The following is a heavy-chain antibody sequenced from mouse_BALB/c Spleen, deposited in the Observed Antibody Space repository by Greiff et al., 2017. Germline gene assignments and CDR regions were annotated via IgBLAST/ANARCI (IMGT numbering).Heavy chain of an antibody. J-gene: IGHJ3*01. V-gene: IGHV5-9-3*01. CDR3: ASQTLYAALFAY. D-gene: IGHD2-14*01. CDR2: ISSGGSYT. CDR1: GFTFSSYA. Sequence: DVQLVESGGGLVKPGGSLKLSCAASGFTFSSYAMSWVRQTPEKRLEWVATISSGGSYTYYPDSVKGRFTISRDNAKNTLYLQMSSLRSEDTAMFYWASQTLYAALFAYWGQGTLVTVSA.